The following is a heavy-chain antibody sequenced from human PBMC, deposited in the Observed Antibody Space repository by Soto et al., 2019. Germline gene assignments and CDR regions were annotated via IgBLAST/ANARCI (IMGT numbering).Heavy chain of an antibody. V-gene: IGHV3-66*01. J-gene: IGHJ6*02. D-gene: IGHD2-2*01. CDR2: IYSGGST. CDR3: ARYRSFIPCSTSYFYFYGMDV. Sequence: GGSLRLSCAASGFTVSSNYMSWVRQAPGKGLEWVSVIYSGGSTYYADSVKGRFTISRDNSKNTLYLQMNSLRAEDTAVYYCARYRSFIPCSTSYFYFYGMDVWGQVTSFTASS. CDR1: GFTVSSNY.